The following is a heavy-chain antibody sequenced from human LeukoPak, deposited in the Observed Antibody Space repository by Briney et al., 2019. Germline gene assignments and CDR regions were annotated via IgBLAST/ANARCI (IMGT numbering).Heavy chain of an antibody. Sequence: GGSLRLSCAASGFTFSSYAMAWVRQAPGKGLEWVSGISGSGAVTYHADSVRGRFTISRDNSKNTLYLQMSSLRAEDTALYYCAKDYYESSVILGGYFDFWGRGTLVTVST. CDR1: GFTFSSYA. D-gene: IGHD3-22*01. J-gene: IGHJ4*02. CDR2: ISGSGAVT. CDR3: AKDYYESSVILGGYFDF. V-gene: IGHV3-23*01.